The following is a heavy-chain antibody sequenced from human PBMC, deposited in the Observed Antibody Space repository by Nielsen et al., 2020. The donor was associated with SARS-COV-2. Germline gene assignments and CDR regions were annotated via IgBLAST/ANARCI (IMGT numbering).Heavy chain of an antibody. Sequence: GGSLRLSSAASGFTFSSYWMSWVRQAPGKGLEWVANIKQDGSEKYYVDSVKGRFTISRDNAKNSLYLQMNSLRAEDTAVYYCASLDYGDDEDYWGQGTLVTVSS. CDR1: GFTFSSYW. J-gene: IGHJ4*02. V-gene: IGHV3-7*01. CDR3: ASLDYGDDEDY. CDR2: IKQDGSEK. D-gene: IGHD4/OR15-4a*01.